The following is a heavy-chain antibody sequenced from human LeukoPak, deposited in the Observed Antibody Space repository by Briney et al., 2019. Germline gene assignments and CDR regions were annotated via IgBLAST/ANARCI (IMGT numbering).Heavy chain of an antibody. CDR2: ISSSSSYI. J-gene: IGHJ4*02. V-gene: IGHV3-21*01. D-gene: IGHD2-2*01. CDR1: GFTFSSYS. Sequence: PRGSLRLSCAASGFTFSSYSMNWVRQAPGKGLEWVSSISSSSSYIYYADSVKGRFTISRDNAKNSLYLQMNSLRAEDTAVYYCARAPIVVAYYFDYWGQGTLVTVSS. CDR3: ARAPIVVAYYFDY.